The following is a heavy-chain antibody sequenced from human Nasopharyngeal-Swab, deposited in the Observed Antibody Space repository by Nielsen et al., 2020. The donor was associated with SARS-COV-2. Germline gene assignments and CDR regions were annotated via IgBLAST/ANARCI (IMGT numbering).Heavy chain of an antibody. V-gene: IGHV3-33*01. Sequence: GGSLRLSCAASGFTFSSYGMHWVRQAPGKGLEWVAVIWYDGSNKYYADSVKGRFTISRDNSKNTLYLQMNSLRAEDTAVYYCARALHPSPLVGAKGYWGQGTLVTVSS. CDR3: ARALHPSPLVGAKGY. D-gene: IGHD1-26*01. J-gene: IGHJ4*02. CDR1: GFTFSSYG. CDR2: IWYDGSNK.